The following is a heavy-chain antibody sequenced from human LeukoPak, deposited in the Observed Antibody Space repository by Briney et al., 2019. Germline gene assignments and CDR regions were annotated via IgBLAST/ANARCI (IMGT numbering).Heavy chain of an antibody. J-gene: IGHJ4*02. D-gene: IGHD3-22*01. CDR3: ARVYPFRGYYDSSDYCFDH. Sequence: SETLSLTCTVSGGSISSYYWSWIRQPPGKGLEWIGYIYYSGSTNYNPSLKSRVTISVDTSKNQFSLKLSSVTAADTAVYYCARVYPFRGYYDSSDYCFDHWGQGTLVPVSS. CDR2: IYYSGST. V-gene: IGHV4-59*01. CDR1: GGSISSYY.